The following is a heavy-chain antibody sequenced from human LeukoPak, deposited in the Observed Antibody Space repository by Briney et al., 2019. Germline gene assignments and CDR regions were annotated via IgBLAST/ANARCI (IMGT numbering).Heavy chain of an antibody. V-gene: IGHV3-21*01. D-gene: IGHD3-3*01. Sequence: PGGSLRLSCAASGFTFSSYSMKWVRQAPGKGLEWVSSISSSSNYIYYADSVKGRFTISRHNAKNSLYLQMKSLRAEDTAVYYCARGSTIFGVVISFDYWGQGTLVTVSS. J-gene: IGHJ4*02. CDR3: ARGSTIFGVVISFDY. CDR2: ISSSSNYI. CDR1: GFTFSSYS.